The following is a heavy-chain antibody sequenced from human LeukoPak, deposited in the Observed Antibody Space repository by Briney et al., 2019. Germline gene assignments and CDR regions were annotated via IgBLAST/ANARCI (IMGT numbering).Heavy chain of an antibody. V-gene: IGHV3-48*03. CDR3: AKEFGDGYNLYYFDY. D-gene: IGHD5-24*01. CDR2: ISSSGSAI. CDR1: GFTFSSYE. J-gene: IGHJ4*02. Sequence: GGSLRLSCAASGFTFSSYEMNWVRQAPGKGLEWVSYISSSGSAIYYADSVKGRFTISRDNAKNSLYLQMNSLRAEDTAVYYCAKEFGDGYNLYYFDYWGQGTLVTVSS.